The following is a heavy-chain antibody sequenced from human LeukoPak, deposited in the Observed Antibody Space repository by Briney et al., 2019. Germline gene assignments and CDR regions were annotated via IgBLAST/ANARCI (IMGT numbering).Heavy chain of an antibody. CDR1: GGSISSYY. CDR2: IYDSGST. J-gene: IGHJ1*01. V-gene: IGHV4-59*08. CDR3: ARVTEYYDSSGYYIRLGMSEYFQH. D-gene: IGHD3-22*01. Sequence: SETLSLTCTVSGGSISSYYWSWIRQPPGKGLERSGYIYDSGSTYYNPSLKSRVTISVDTSKNQFSLKLSSVTAADTAVYYCARVTEYYDSSGYYIRLGMSEYFQHWGQGTLVTVSS.